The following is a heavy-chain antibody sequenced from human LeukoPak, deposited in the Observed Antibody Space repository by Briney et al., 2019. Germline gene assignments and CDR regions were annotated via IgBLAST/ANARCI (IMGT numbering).Heavy chain of an antibody. CDR3: ATSRIAVADYYYYYGMDV. D-gene: IGHD6-19*01. CDR1: GYTLTELS. J-gene: IGHJ6*02. V-gene: IGHV1-24*01. Sequence: ASVKVSCKVSGYTLTELSMHWVRQAPGKGLEWMGGFAPEDGETIYAQKFQGRVTMTEDTSTDTAYMELSSLRSEDTAVYYCATSRIAVADYYYYYGMDVWGQGTTVTVSS. CDR2: FAPEDGET.